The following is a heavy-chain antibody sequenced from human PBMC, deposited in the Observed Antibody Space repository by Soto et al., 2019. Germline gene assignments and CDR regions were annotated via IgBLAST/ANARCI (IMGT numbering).Heavy chain of an antibody. CDR3: ASWGYTNYS. V-gene: IGHV3-48*03. Sequence: HPGGSLRLSCAASGFTFSSYEMNWVRQAPGKGLEWVSYISSSGSTIYYADSVKGRFTISRDNAKNSLYLQMNSLRAEDTAVYYCASWGYTNYSWGQGTLVTVSS. CDR1: GFTFSSYE. D-gene: IGHD3-16*02. CDR2: ISSSGSTI. J-gene: IGHJ4*02.